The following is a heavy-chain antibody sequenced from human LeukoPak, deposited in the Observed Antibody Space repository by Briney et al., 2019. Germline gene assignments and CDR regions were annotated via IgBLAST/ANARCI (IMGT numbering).Heavy chain of an antibody. J-gene: IGHJ4*02. D-gene: IGHD6-13*01. Sequence: SETLSLTCAVYGGSFSGYYWSWIRQPPGKGLEWIGEINHSGSTNYNPSLKSRVTISVDTFKNQFSLKLSSVTAADTAVYYCARADGSWYDYWGQGTLVTVSS. CDR2: INHSGST. CDR1: GGSFSGYY. V-gene: IGHV4-34*01. CDR3: ARADGSWYDY.